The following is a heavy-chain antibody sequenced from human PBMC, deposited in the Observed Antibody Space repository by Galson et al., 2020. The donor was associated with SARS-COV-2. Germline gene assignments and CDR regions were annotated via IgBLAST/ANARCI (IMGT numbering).Heavy chain of an antibody. D-gene: IGHD6-13*01. CDR3: ARDELQQLGLVADY. J-gene: IGHJ4*02. CDR2: INPNSGGT. Sequence: SVKVSCKASGYTFTGYYIHWLRQAPGQGLEWMGWINPNSGGTNYAQKFQGRVTMTRDTSISTAYMELSRLRSDDTAVYYCARDELQQLGLVADYWGQGTLVTVSS. V-gene: IGHV1-2*02. CDR1: GYTFTGYY.